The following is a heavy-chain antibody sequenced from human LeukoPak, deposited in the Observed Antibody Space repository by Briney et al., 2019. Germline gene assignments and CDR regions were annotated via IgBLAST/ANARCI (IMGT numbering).Heavy chain of an antibody. CDR3: ARHHPYSSSWPELFDY. CDR2: IKHDGSEE. Sequence: GGSLRLSCAASGFTFNIFWMSWVRQAPGKGLEWVANIKHDGSEEYYGDSVRGRFTISRDNAKNSLILQMNSLRGEDTAVYYCARHHPYSSSWPELFDYWGQGTLVTVSS. D-gene: IGHD6-13*01. J-gene: IGHJ4*02. V-gene: IGHV3-7*02. CDR1: GFTFNIFW.